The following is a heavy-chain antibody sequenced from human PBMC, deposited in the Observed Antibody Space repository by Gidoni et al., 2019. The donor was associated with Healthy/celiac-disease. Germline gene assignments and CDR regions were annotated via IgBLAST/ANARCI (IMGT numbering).Heavy chain of an antibody. D-gene: IGHD1-26*01. V-gene: IGHV3-30-3*01. CDR3: ARDLGGSYDY. J-gene: IGHJ4*02. CDR1: GFTFSSSA. Sequence: QVQLVESGGGVVQPGRSLRLSCAASGFTFSSSAMHWVRQAPGKGLEWVAVISYDGSNKYYADSVKGRFTISRDNSKNTLYLQMNSLRAEDTAVYYCARDLGGSYDYWGQGTLVTVSS. CDR2: ISYDGSNK.